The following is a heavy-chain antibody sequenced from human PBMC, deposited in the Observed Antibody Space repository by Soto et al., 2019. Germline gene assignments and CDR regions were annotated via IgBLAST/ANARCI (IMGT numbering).Heavy chain of an antibody. CDR2: ISGSGGST. CDR3: ATGQSGWYAPFDY. CDR1: GFTFSSYA. Sequence: EVQLLESGGGLVQPGGSLRLSCAASGFTFSSYAMSWVRQAPGKGLEWVSTISGSGGSTYYADSVKGRFTISRDNSKNPLYLQMNSLRAEDTAVYYCATGQSGWYAPFDYWGQGTLVTVSS. D-gene: IGHD6-19*01. J-gene: IGHJ4*02. V-gene: IGHV3-23*01.